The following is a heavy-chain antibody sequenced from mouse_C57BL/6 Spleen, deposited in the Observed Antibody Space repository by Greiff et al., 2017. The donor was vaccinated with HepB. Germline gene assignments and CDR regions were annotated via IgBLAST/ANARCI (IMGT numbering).Heavy chain of an antibody. V-gene: IGHV3-6*01. D-gene: IGHD2-4*01. CDR3: ARGKNDYDGFAY. CDR1: GYSITSGYY. Sequence: EVQLVESGPGLVKPSQSLSLTCSVTGYSITSGYYWNWMRQFPGNKLEWMGYISYDGSNNYNPSLKNRISITRDTSKNQFFLNLNSVTTEDTATYYCARGKNDYDGFAYWGQGTLVTVSA. CDR2: ISYDGSN. J-gene: IGHJ3*01.